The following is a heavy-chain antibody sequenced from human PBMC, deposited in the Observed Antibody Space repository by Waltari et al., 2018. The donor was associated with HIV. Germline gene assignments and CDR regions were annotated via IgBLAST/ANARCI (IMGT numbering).Heavy chain of an antibody. D-gene: IGHD6-19*01. CDR2: INHTGDT. J-gene: IGHJ4*02. Sequence: QVLLEQWVADLLNPSATLSLTSAVYGGSCSSYSCSWIRQDPGKGLEWIGEINHTGDTNYNPSLKSRIIMSVDTSKNQFSLRLSSVTAADTAVYYCARGGASGWYVYDHWGQGTLVTVSS. CDR3: ARGGASGWYVYDH. V-gene: IGHV4-34*01. CDR1: GGSCSSYS.